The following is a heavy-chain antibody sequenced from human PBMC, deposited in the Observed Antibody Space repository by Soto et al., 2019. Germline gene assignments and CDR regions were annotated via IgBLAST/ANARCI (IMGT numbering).Heavy chain of an antibody. J-gene: IGHJ5*02. V-gene: IGHV4-31*03. Sequence: QVQLQESGPGLVKPSQTLSLTCTVSGGSISSGGYYWSWIRQHPGKGLEWIGYIYYSGSTYYNPSLKSRVTIPVDTSKNQFSLKRSSVTAADTAVYYCAREVRVIMDYGDNNWFDPWGQGTLVTVSS. CDR1: GGSISSGGYY. CDR3: AREVRVIMDYGDNNWFDP. D-gene: IGHD4-17*01. CDR2: IYYSGST.